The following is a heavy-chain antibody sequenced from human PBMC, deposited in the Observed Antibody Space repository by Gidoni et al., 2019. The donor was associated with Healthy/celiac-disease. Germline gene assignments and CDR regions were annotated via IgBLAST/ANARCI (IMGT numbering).Heavy chain of an antibody. V-gene: IGHV3-53*01. D-gene: IGHD4-17*01. CDR3: ASSDDYGDYYYYYGMDV. CDR1: GFTVSSNY. J-gene: IGHJ6*02. CDR2: IYSGGST. Sequence: EVQLVESGGGLIQPGGSLRLSCAASGFTVSSNYMSWVRQAPGKGLEWVSVIYSGGSTYYADAVKGRFTISRDNSKNTLYLQMNSLRAEDTAVYYCASSDDYGDYYYYYGMDVWGQGTTVTVSS.